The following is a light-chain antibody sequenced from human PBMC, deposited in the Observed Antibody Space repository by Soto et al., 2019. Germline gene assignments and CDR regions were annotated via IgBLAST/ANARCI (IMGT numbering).Light chain of an antibody. CDR1: QSVSSN. CDR2: SAS. V-gene: IGKV3-15*01. J-gene: IGKJ1*01. Sequence: EIVMTQSPATLSLSPWEIATLSCRASQSVSSNLAWYQQKPGQAPRLLIYSASRGATGFPARFSGSGSGTDFTLTISSLQSEDFAVYYCQQYYNWPRTFGQGTKVDIK. CDR3: QQYYNWPRT.